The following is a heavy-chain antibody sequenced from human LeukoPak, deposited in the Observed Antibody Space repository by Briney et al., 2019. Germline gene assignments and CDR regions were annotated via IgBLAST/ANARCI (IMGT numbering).Heavy chain of an antibody. J-gene: IGHJ4*02. CDR3: ANAPVTTCSGANCYPFDY. D-gene: IGHD2-15*01. CDR1: GFTFSSYA. CDR2: ISDSGNT. V-gene: IGHV3-23*01. Sequence: GGSLRLSCAASGFTFSSYAMSWVRQAPGKGLEWVSAISDSGNTCHADSVKGRFTISRDSSKNTLYPQMNSLRAEDAAVYYCANAPVTTCSGANCYPFDYWGQGTLATVSS.